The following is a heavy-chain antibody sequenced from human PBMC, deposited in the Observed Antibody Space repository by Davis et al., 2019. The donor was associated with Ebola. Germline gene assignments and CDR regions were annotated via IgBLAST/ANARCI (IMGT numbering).Heavy chain of an antibody. CDR1: GFTFSAHT. CDR2: ISSSGKT. J-gene: IGHJ4*02. Sequence: GGSLRLSCSASGFTFSAHTMHWVRQAPGKGLEYVSVISSSGKTYYADSVKGRFTISSDNSQNNVYLQMTSLRVEDTAVYYCVKEGTTTIWVDSDNWGQGTLVTVAS. D-gene: IGHD1-26*01. CDR3: VKEGTTTIWVDSDN. V-gene: IGHV3-64D*08.